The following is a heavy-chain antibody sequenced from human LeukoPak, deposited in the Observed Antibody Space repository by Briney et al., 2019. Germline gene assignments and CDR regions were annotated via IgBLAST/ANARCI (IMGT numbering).Heavy chain of an antibody. V-gene: IGHV3-30-3*01. CDR3: ASHPVRAEMYGYVSRGRFDY. D-gene: IGHD5-18*01. CDR2: ISYDGSNK. J-gene: IGHJ4*02. Sequence: PGGSLRLFCAASGFTFSSYAMHWVRQAPGKGLEWVAVISYDGSNKYYADSVKGRFTISRDNSKNTLYMQMNSLRAEDTAVYYCASHPVRAEMYGYVSRGRFDYWGQGTLVTVSS. CDR1: GFTFSSYA.